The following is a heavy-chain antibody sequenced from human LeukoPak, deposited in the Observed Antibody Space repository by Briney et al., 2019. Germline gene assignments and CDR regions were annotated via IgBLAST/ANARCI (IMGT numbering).Heavy chain of an antibody. Sequence: GGSLRLSWAASASTFDSDGTNCVRQAPGKGLEWVSSVSSSSSFIYYADSLKDRFTISRDNAKNSLYLQMNSRGGEETAVYYCARGTAMAYRGLHFFDSWGQGTLVTVSS. V-gene: IGHV3-21*01. J-gene: IGHJ4*02. CDR3: ARGTAMAYRGLHFFDS. CDR1: ASTFDSDG. CDR2: VSSSSSFI. D-gene: IGHD5-18*01.